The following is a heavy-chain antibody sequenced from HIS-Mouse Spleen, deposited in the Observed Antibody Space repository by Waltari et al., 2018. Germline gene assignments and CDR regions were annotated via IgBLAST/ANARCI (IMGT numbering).Heavy chain of an antibody. CDR2: IWYDGSNK. CDR3: AKGKYYFDY. Sequence: QVQLVESGGGVVQLGGSVRLSFAAACFTFSSCGLYWVRPAHGNGLGCVAFIWYDGSNKYYADSVKGRFTISRDNSKNTLYLQMNSLRAEDTAVYYCAKGKYYFDYWGQGTLVTVSS. J-gene: IGHJ4*02. CDR1: CFTFSSCG. V-gene: IGHV3-30*02.